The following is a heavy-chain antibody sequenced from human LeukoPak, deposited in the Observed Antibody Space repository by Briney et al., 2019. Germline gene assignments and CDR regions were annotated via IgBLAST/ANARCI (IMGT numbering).Heavy chain of an antibody. V-gene: IGHV3-33*01. CDR1: GFTFRSHG. CDR2: IWYDGSNK. Sequence: PGTSLRLSCAASGFTFRSHGMHWVRQAPGKGLEWVAFIWYDGSNKYYTDSVKGRFTISRDNSKNTLYLQMNSLRAEDTAVYYCAGDRATSYFDYWGQEALVTISS. D-gene: IGHD1-26*01. CDR3: AGDRATSYFDY. J-gene: IGHJ4*02.